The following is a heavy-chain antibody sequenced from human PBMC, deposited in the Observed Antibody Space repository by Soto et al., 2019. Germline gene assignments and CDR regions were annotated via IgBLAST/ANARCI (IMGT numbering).Heavy chain of an antibody. V-gene: IGHV4-30-2*01. J-gene: IGHJ4*02. Sequence: SETLSLTCAVSGGSISSGGYSWSWIRQPPGKGLEWIGYIYHSGSTYYNPSLKSRVTISVDRSKNQFSLKLSSVTAADTAAYYCASFYDSSGAFDYWGQGTLVTVSS. CDR2: IYHSGST. CDR3: ASFYDSSGAFDY. D-gene: IGHD3-22*01. CDR1: GGSISSGGYS.